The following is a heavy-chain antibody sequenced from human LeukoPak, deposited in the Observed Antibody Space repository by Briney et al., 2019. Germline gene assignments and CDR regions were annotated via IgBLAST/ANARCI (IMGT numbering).Heavy chain of an antibody. CDR2: IYHTGST. D-gene: IGHD2-2*01. J-gene: IGHJ4*02. CDR3: ARGLGYCSSTSCYAINMVDY. CDR1: GGSISSGGYS. Sequence: PSETLSLTCAVSGGSISSGGYSWSWVRQPPGKGLEWIGYIYHTGSTNYNPSLKSRVTISVDTSKNQFSLKLSSVTAADTAVYYCARGLGYCSSTSCYAINMVDYWGQGTLVTVSS. V-gene: IGHV4-30-2*01.